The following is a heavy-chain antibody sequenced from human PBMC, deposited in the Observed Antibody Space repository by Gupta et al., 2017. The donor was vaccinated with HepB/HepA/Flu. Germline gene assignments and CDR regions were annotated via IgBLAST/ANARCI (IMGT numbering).Heavy chain of an antibody. V-gene: IGHV3-48*02. CDR1: GSTFSSYS. J-gene: IGHJ6*03. D-gene: IGHD2-2*01. CDR3: ARAAYCGSPGCPYYYYYMDV. CDR2: IVSSSSTI. Sequence: ESGGGLVQPGGSLSLSCAASGSTFSSYSMNWVRQAPGKGLEWVSYIVSSSSTIYYADSVKGRFTISRDNAKDSLYLQMNGLRDEDTAVYYCARAAYCGSPGCPYYYYYMDVWGKGTTVTVSS.